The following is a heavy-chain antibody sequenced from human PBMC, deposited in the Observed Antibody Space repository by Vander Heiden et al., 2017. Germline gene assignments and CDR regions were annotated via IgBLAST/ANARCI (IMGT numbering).Heavy chain of an antibody. CDR1: GFTFSNAW. D-gene: IGHD5-18*01. Sequence: EVQLVESGGGLVKPGGSLRLSCAASGFTFSNAWMSWVRQAPGKGLEWVGRIKSKTDGGTTDDAAPVKGRFTIARDDAKNTLYMKMKRMKTEDTAVYYVTTETAMVKIDYWCQGTMVTVFS. J-gene: IGHJ4*02. CDR3: TTETAMVKIDY. CDR2: IKSKTDGGTT. V-gene: IGHV3-15*01.